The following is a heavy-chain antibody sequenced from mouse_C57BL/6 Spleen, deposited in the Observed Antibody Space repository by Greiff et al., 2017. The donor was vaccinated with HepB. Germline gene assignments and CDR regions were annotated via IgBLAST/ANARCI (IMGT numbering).Heavy chain of an antibody. Sequence: VQLQQSGAELVKPGASVKLSCKASGYTFTSYWMQWVKQRPGQGLEWIGEIDPSDSYTNYNQKFKGKATLTVDTASSTAYMQLSSLTSEDSAVYYCASSREGFAYWGQGTLVTVSA. V-gene: IGHV1-50*01. CDR2: IDPSDSYT. CDR1: GYTFTSYW. CDR3: ASSREGFAY. J-gene: IGHJ3*01.